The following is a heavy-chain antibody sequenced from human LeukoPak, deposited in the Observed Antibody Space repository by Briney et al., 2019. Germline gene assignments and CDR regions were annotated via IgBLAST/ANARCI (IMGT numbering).Heavy chain of an antibody. D-gene: IGHD4-17*01. CDR2: IYYGGGT. J-gene: IGHJ5*02. V-gene: IGHV4-59*01. CDR3: ARASTVTEKSFDP. Sequence: PSETLSLTCTVSGGSISSYYWSWIRQPPGKGLEWVGFIYYGGGTNYNPSLKSQVTISVDTSKNQFYLKLSSLTAADTAVYYCARASTVTEKSFDPWGQGTLVTASS. CDR1: GGSISSYY.